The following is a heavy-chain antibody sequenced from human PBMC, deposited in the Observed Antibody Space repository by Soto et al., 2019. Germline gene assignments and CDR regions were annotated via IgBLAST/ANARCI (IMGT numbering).Heavy chain of an antibody. D-gene: IGHD3-9*01. CDR3: ARGGIYDILTGYYNDAFDI. Sequence: SETLSLTCTVSGGSISSYYWSWIRQPPGKGLEWIGYIYYSGSTNYNPSLKSRVTISVDTSKNQFSLKLSSVTAADTAVYYCARGGIYDILTGYYNDAFDIWGQGTTVTVSS. CDR1: GGSISSYY. V-gene: IGHV4-59*01. J-gene: IGHJ3*02. CDR2: IYYSGST.